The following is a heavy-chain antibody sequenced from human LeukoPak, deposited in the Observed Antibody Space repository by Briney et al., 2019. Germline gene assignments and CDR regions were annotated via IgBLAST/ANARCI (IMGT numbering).Heavy chain of an antibody. J-gene: IGHJ5*02. D-gene: IGHD2-15*01. V-gene: IGHV1-2*02. CDR1: GYTFTGYH. Sequence: ASVKVSCKASGYTFTGYHIHWVRQAPGQGLEWMGWINPNSGGTNYAQKFQGRVTMTRDTSISTAYMELSRLRSDDTAVYYCARDPPRGACSGGSCYYPGGWFDPWGQGTLVTVSS. CDR2: INPNSGGT. CDR3: ARDPPRGACSGGSCYYPGGWFDP.